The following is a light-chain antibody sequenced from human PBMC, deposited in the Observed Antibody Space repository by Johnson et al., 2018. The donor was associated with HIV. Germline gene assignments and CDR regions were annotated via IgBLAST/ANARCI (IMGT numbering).Light chain of an antibody. CDR3: GTWDTSLSPGVA. Sequence: QSVLTQPPSVSAAPGQRVTISCSGSSSNIGNNYVSWYQQLPGTAPKLLIYDNDKRPSGIPDRFSGSKSGTSATLGITGLQTGDEADYYCGTWDTSLSPGVAFGTGTKVSGL. CDR1: SSNIGNNY. V-gene: IGLV1-51*01. J-gene: IGLJ1*01. CDR2: DND.